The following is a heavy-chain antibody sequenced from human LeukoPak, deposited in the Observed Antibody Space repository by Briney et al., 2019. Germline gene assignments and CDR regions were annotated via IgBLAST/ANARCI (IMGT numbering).Heavy chain of an antibody. CDR2: IYYIGST. V-gene: IGHV4-59*01. CDR3: ARDYAFDI. Sequence: PSETLSLTCTVSGDSISSYYWSWIRQPPGKGLEWIRYIYYIGSTNYNPSPKSRVTISLDTSKNQFSLKLSSVTAADTAVYYCARDYAFDIWGQGTLVTVSS. CDR1: GDSISSYY. J-gene: IGHJ3*02.